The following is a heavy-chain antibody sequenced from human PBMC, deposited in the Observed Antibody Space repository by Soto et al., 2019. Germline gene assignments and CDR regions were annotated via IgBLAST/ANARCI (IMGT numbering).Heavy chain of an antibody. D-gene: IGHD2-21*01. J-gene: IGHJ4*02. Sequence: GGSLRLSCAASGFTFSSYWMSWVRQAPGKGLEWVANIKRDESEKNYVDSVKGRFTISRDNTRNSLPLQMNSLRAEDTAVYFCARSGWVITPRSLFDYWGQGALVTVSS. CDR3: ARSGWVITPRSLFDY. CDR1: GFTFSSYW. V-gene: IGHV3-7*05. CDR2: IKRDESEK.